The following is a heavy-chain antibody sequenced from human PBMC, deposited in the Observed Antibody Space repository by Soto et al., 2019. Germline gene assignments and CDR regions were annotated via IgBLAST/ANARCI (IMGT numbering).Heavy chain of an antibody. CDR2: ISAYNGNT. CDR3: ARDLALFIAAAGPQGDY. Sequence: QVQLVQSGAEVKKPGASVKVSCKASGYTFTSYGISWVRQAPGQGLEWMGWISAYNGNTNYAQKLQGRVTMTTDTSTSTAYMELRSLRSDNTAVYYCARDLALFIAAAGPQGDYWGQGTLVTVSS. D-gene: IGHD6-13*01. V-gene: IGHV1-18*01. CDR1: GYTFTSYG. J-gene: IGHJ4*02.